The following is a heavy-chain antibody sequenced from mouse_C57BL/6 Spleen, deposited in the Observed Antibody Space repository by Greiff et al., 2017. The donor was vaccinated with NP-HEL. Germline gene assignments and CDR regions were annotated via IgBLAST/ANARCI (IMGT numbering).Heavy chain of an antibody. CDR3: ARRASHYYAMDY. D-gene: IGHD3-3*01. V-gene: IGHV1-47*01. Sequence: VKLVESGAELVKPGASVKMSCKASGYTFTTYPIEWMKQNHGKSLEWIGNFHPYNDDTKYNEKFKGKATLTVEKSSSTVYLELSRLTSDDSAVYYCARRASHYYAMDYWGQGTSVTVSS. CDR1: GYTFTTYP. CDR2: FHPYNDDT. J-gene: IGHJ4*01.